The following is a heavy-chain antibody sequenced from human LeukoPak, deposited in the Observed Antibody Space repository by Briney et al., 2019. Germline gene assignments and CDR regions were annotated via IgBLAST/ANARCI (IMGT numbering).Heavy chain of an antibody. Sequence: GGSLRLSCAASGSTFSGYAMTWVRQAPGKGLEWVSAFSATDGSAQYAESVKGRFTISRDNSKNSLYLQMSSLRAEDTAVYYCAKARIASAGTGAFDVWGQGTMVTVAS. CDR1: GSTFSGYA. CDR2: FSATDGSA. CDR3: AKARIASAGTGAFDV. J-gene: IGHJ3*01. D-gene: IGHD6-13*01. V-gene: IGHV3-23*01.